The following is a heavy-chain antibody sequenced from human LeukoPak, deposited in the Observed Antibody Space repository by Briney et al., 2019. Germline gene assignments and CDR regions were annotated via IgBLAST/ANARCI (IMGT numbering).Heavy chain of an antibody. Sequence: GGSLRLSCAASGFTFSSYGMHWVRQAPGKGLEWVAVISYDGSNKYYADSVKGRFTISRDNSKNTLYLQMNSLRAEDTAVYYCAKDGGWDLVRVGEFDYWGQGTLVTVSS. D-gene: IGHD1-26*01. CDR1: GFTFSSYG. V-gene: IGHV3-30*18. J-gene: IGHJ4*02. CDR2: ISYDGSNK. CDR3: AKDGGWDLVRVGEFDY.